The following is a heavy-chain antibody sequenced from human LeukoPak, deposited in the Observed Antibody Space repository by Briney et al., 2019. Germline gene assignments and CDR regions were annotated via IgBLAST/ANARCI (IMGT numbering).Heavy chain of an antibody. CDR1: GYRFSNYD. D-gene: IGHD5-12*01. CDR3: ARGTLRGYSGYDYLDYFDY. J-gene: IGHJ4*02. Sequence: ASVKVSCKASGYRFSNYDITWVRQAPGQGLECMGWISANNSDTNYAQNFQGRLTMTTDTSTSTAYMELRSLRSDDTAVYYCARGTLRGYSGYDYLDYFDYWGQGTLVTVSS. CDR2: ISANNSDT. V-gene: IGHV1-18*01.